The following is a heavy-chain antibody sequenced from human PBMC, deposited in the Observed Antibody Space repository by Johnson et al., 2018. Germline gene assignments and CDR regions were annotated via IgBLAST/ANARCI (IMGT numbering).Heavy chain of an antibody. J-gene: IGHJ6*03. D-gene: IGHD1-14*01. V-gene: IGHV4-59*01. CDR1: GGSISSYY. Sequence: QVQLQESGPGLVKPSETLSLTCTVSGGSISSYYWSWIRQPPGKGLEWIGYIYYSGSTNYNPSLKSRVTLPVDTSKNQVSLKLSSVTAADTAVYYCARDAEAGPVPHFYYYCRDVWGKGTTVTRSS. CDR3: ARDAEAGPVPHFYYYCRDV. CDR2: IYYSGST.